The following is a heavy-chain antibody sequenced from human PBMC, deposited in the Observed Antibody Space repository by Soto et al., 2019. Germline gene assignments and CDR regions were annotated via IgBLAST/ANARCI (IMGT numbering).Heavy chain of an antibody. CDR2: IYYSGST. CDR1: GGSISSGDYY. D-gene: IGHD3-3*01. Sequence: SETLSLTCTVSGGSISSGDYYWSWIRQPPGKGLEWIGYIYYSGSTYYNPSLKSRVTISVDTSKNQFSLKLSSVTAADTAVYYCASVPRYFEFWSCYYTPYRMDGWGQGTTVTVSS. CDR3: ASVPRYFEFWSCYYTPYRMDG. V-gene: IGHV4-30-4*01. J-gene: IGHJ6*02.